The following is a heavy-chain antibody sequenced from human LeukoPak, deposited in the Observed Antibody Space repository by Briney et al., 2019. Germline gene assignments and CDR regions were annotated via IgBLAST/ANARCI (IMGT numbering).Heavy chain of an antibody. CDR3: ARDSSGSPRSPVDFDY. CDR1: GFTFSSYG. J-gene: IGHJ4*02. Sequence: NSGGSLRLSCAASGFTFSSYGMHWVRQAPGKGLEWVSAISGSGGSTYYADSVKGRFTISRDNAKNSLYLQMNSLRAEDTAVYYCARDSSGSPRSPVDFDYWGQGTLVTVSS. D-gene: IGHD6-19*01. CDR2: ISGSGGST. V-gene: IGHV3-21*01.